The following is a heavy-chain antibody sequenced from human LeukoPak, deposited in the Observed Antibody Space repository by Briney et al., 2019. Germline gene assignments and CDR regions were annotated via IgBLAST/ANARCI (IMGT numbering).Heavy chain of an antibody. D-gene: IGHD5-18*01. J-gene: IGHJ4*02. CDR2: INPSGGST. CDR1: GYTFTSYY. V-gene: IGHV1-46*01. Sequence: ASVKVSCKTSGYTFTSYYMHWVRQAPGQGLEWMGIINPSGGSTNYAQKFQGRVTMTRDMSTSTVYMELSSLRSEDTAVYYCARDSEDTAMGVDYWGQGTLVTVSS. CDR3: ARDSEDTAMGVDY.